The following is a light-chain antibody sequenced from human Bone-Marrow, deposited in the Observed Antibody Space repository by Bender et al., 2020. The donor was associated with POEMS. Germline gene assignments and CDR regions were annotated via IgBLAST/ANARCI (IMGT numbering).Light chain of an antibody. CDR3: CSYASSSTLVV. Sequence: QSALTQPASVSWSPRQSITISCTGTSSDVGSYKLVSWYQHHPGKAPKLIIYEASKRPSGVSDRFSGSMSDNTASLTISGLQAEDEAIYFCCSYASSSTLVVFGGGTKLTVL. J-gene: IGLJ2*01. CDR1: SSDVGSYKL. CDR2: EAS. V-gene: IGLV2-23*01.